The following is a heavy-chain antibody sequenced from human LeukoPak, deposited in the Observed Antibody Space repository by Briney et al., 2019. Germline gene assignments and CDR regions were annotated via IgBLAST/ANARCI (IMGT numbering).Heavy chain of an antibody. CDR1: GGSISSGGYY. D-gene: IGHD4-17*01. V-gene: IGHV4-31*03. CDR3: AREIPSVDYGDYLGYFDY. Sequence: SQTLSLTCTVSGGSISSGGYYWSWIRQHPGKGLEWIGYIYYSGSTYYNPSLKSRVTISVDTSKNQFSLKLSSETAADTAVYYCAREIPSVDYGDYLGYFDYWGQGTLVTVSS. CDR2: IYYSGST. J-gene: IGHJ4*02.